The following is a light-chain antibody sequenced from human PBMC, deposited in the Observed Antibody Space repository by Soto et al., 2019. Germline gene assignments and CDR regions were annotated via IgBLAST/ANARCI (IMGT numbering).Light chain of an antibody. J-gene: IGKJ2*01. CDR2: GAS. V-gene: IGKV3-20*01. CDR1: QSVSSSD. Sequence: EIVLTQSPGTLSLSPGERATLSCRASQSVSSSDLAWYQQKPGQAPRLLIYGASSTATGIPDRFSGSGSGTDFTLTISRLEPEDCAVYYCQQYGSSPPYTFGQGTKLESK. CDR3: QQYGSSPPYT.